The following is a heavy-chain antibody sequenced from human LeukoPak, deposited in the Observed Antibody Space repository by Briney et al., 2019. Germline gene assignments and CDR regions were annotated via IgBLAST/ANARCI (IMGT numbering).Heavy chain of an antibody. Sequence: SQTLSLTCTVSGGSISSGGYYWSWIRQHPGKGLEWIGYIYYSGSTYYNPSLKSRVTISVDTSKNQFSLKLSSVTAADTAVYYCARDIVATRPHNWFDAWGQGTLVTVSS. CDR1: GGSISSGGYY. J-gene: IGHJ5*02. D-gene: IGHD5-12*01. CDR3: ARDIVATRPHNWFDA. CDR2: IYYSGST. V-gene: IGHV4-31*03.